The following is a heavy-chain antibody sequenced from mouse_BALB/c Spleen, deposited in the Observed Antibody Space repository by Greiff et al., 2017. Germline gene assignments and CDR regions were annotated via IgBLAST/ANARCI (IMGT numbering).Heavy chain of an antibody. J-gene: IGHJ4*01. CDR2: INPSTGYT. CDR3: ARSNYGSSGDAMDY. V-gene: IGHV1-7*01. D-gene: IGHD1-1*01. Sequence: QVQLKQSGAELAKPGASVQMSCKASGYTFTSYWMHWVKQRPGQGLEWIGYINPSTGYTEYNQKFKDKATLTADKSSSTAYMQLSSLTSEDSAVYYCARSNYGSSGDAMDYWGQGTSVTVSS. CDR1: GYTFTSYW.